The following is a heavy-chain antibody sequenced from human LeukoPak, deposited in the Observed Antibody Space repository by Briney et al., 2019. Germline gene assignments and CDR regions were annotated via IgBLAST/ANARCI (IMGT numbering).Heavy chain of an antibody. J-gene: IGHJ6*03. CDR1: GYSISSGYY. D-gene: IGHD3-22*01. CDR3: ARVISWRYYYDSSAAYYMDV. V-gene: IGHV4-38-2*01. CDR2: IYHSGST. Sequence: SETLSLTCAVSGYSISSGYYWGWIRQPPGKGLEWIGSIYHSGSTYYNPSLKSRVTISVDTSKNQFSLKLSSVTAADTAVYYCARVISWRYYYDSSAAYYMDVWGKGTTVTVSS.